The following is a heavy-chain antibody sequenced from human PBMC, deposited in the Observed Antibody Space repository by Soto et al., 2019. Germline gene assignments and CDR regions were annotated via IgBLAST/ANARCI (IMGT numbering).Heavy chain of an antibody. J-gene: IGHJ4*02. CDR2: IYPGDSDT. D-gene: IGHD3-22*01. CDR3: ARHGPSSYYDSSGYYFDY. Sequence: EVQLVQSGAEVKKPGESLKISCKGSGYSFTSYWIGWVRQMPGKGLEWMGIIYPGDSDTRYSPSFQGQVTISADKSISTAYLQWSSLKASDTAMYYCARHGPSSYYDSSGYYFDYWGQGTLVTVSS. V-gene: IGHV5-51*01. CDR1: GYSFTSYW.